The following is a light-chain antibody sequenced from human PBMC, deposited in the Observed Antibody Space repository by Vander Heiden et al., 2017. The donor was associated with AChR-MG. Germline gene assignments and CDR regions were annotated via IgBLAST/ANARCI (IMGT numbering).Light chain of an antibody. J-gene: IGLJ1*01. CDR3: SSYTSSSTLLYV. Sequence: QSALTQPASVSGSPGQSITISCTGTSSDVGGYNSVSWYQQHPGKAPKLMIYDVSKRPSGVSNRFSGSKSGNTASLTISGLQAEDEADYYCSSYTSSSTLLYVFGTGTKVTVL. CDR1: SSDVGGYNS. CDR2: DVS. V-gene: IGLV2-14*01.